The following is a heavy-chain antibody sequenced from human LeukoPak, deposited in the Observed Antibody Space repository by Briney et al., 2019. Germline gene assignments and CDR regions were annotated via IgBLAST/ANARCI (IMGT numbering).Heavy chain of an antibody. V-gene: IGHV3-11*01. CDR1: GFSFTAHY. Sequence: NAGGSLGLSCTASGFSFTAHYMHWLRQAPGKGPEWVSYISSSGDTTYYRDSVKGRFTVSRDNARNPLFLQMDNLRAEDTAVYYCATWRAYYGAGNHHHPFDSWGQGARVTVSS. CDR3: ATWRAYYGAGNHHHPFDS. J-gene: IGHJ4*02. D-gene: IGHD3-10*01. CDR2: ISSSGDTT.